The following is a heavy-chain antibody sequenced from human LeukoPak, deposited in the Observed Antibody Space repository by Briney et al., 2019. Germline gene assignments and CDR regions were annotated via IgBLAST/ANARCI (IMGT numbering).Heavy chain of an antibody. CDR3: AKDAAGPEY. CDR1: GLTFSSYS. D-gene: IGHD6-13*01. CDR2: ISASGGDT. J-gene: IGHJ4*02. Sequence: SGGSLRLSCVVSGLTFSSYSMSWVRQAPGKGLEWVSGISASGGDTWYPDSEKGRFTISRDNSKNTLFLQMNSLRVEDTAIYYCAKDAAGPEYWGQGTRVTVSS. V-gene: IGHV3-23*01.